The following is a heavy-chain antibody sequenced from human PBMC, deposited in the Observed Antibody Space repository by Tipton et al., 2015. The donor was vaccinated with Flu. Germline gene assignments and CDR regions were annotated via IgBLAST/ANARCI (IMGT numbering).Heavy chain of an antibody. CDR2: MYTSGST. CDR3: ARGLGSGTYVVFDI. V-gene: IGHV4-4*07. D-gene: IGHD3-10*01. Sequence: TLSLTCTVAGGSMSSYYWSWIRQPAGKGLEWIGRMYTSGSTNYNPSLKSRVTMSVDTSKKQFSLNLSSVTAADTAVYYCARGLGSGTYVVFDIWGQGALVTVSS. CDR1: GGSMSSYY. J-gene: IGHJ4*02.